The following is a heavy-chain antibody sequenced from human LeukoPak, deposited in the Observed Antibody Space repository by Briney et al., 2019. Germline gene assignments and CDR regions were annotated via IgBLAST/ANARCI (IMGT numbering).Heavy chain of an antibody. CDR3: ARATSIAARPFFDY. CDR2: IYYSGST. D-gene: IGHD6-6*01. CDR1: GGSISSSSYY. Sequence: PSETLSLTCTVSGGSISSSSYYWGWIRQPPGKGLEWIGSIYYSGSTYYNPSLKSRVTISVDTSKNQFSLKLSSVTAADTAVYYCARATSIAARPFFDYWGQGALVTVSS. J-gene: IGHJ4*02. V-gene: IGHV4-39*01.